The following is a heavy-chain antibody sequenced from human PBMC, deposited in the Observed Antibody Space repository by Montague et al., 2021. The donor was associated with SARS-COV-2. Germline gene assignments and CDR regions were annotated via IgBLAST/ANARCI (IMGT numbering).Heavy chain of an antibody. V-gene: IGHV3-74*01. J-gene: IGHJ4*02. Sequence: SLRLSCAASGFTFSSYWMHWVRQAPGKGLVWVSRINSDGSSTSYADSVKGRFTISRDNAKNTLYLQMNSLRAEDTAVYCCARGIVAPYYFDYWGQGTLVTVSS. CDR2: INSDGSST. D-gene: IGHD6-6*01. CDR1: GFTFSSYW. CDR3: ARGIVAPYYFDY.